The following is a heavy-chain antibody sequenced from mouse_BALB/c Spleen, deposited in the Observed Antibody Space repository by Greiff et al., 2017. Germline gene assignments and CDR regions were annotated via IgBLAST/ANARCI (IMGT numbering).Heavy chain of an antibody. CDR2: ILPGSGST. CDR3: ARRDGKALFLDY. D-gene: IGHD2-1*01. J-gene: IGHJ2*01. V-gene: IGHV1-9*01. CDR1: GYTFSSYW. Sequence: VQLQQSGAELMKPGASVKISCKATGYTFSSYWLEWVKQRPGHGLEWIGEILPGSGSTNYNEKFKGKATFTADTSSNTAYMQLSSLTSEDPAVYYCARRDGKALFLDYWGQGTTLTVSS.